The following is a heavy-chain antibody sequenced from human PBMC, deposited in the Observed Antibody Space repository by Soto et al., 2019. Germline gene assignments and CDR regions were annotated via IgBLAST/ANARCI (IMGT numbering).Heavy chain of an antibody. CDR2: ISDSGVST. D-gene: IGHD3-3*01. CDR3: VRGDFWSDH. Sequence: VQLLESGGDLVRPGGSLRLSCTASGFTFNTYAMNWVRQAPGKGLEWVSTISDSGVSTYHADSVRGRFSISRDNSKNTLYLQMNSLTAEDTAMYYCVRGDFWSDHWGQGTLVTVSS. J-gene: IGHJ5*02. V-gene: IGHV3-23*01. CDR1: GFTFNTYA.